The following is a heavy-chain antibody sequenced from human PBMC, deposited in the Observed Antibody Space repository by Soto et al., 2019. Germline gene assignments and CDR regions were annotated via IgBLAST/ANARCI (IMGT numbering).Heavy chain of an antibody. V-gene: IGHV4-4*02. J-gene: IGHJ4*02. CDR1: GGSISSSNW. Sequence: QVQLQESGPGLVKPSGTLSLTCTVSGGSISSSNWWSWVRQPPGKGLEWIGEIYHSGSTNYNPSLKSRVTIAVDKSTNPFSLKLSSVTAADTAVYYCATSAHPMVRGVMGYWGQGTLVTVSS. D-gene: IGHD3-10*01. CDR2: IYHSGST. CDR3: ATSAHPMVRGVMGY.